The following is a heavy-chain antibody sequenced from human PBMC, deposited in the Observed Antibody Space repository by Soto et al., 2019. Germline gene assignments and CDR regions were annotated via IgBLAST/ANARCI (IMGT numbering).Heavy chain of an antibody. CDR3: ATHPGGGGY. V-gene: IGHV3-53*01. CDR2: IYSGGYT. CDR1: GFTVSNNY. Sequence: EVQLVESGGGLIQPGGSLRLSCAVSGFTVSNNYMSWVRQAPGKGLEGVSVIYSGGYTAYGDSVKGRFTISRDNSKNTLCLQIKRRRPDVPAVYSGATHPGGGGYWGQGTLVTVSS. D-gene: IGHD3-10*01. J-gene: IGHJ4*02.